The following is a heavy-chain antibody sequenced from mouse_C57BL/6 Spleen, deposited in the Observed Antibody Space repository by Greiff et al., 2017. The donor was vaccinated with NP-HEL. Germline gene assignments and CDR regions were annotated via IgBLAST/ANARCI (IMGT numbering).Heavy chain of an antibody. J-gene: IGHJ1*03. Sequence: VQLQQSGAELVRPGSSVKLSCKASGYTFTSYWMDWVKQRPGQGLEWIGNIYPSDSETHYNQKFKDKATLTVDKSSSTAYMQLSSLTSEDSAVYYCARMGYYGSHWYFDVWGTGTTVTVSS. V-gene: IGHV1-61*01. D-gene: IGHD1-1*01. CDR1: GYTFTSYW. CDR3: ARMGYYGSHWYFDV. CDR2: IYPSDSET.